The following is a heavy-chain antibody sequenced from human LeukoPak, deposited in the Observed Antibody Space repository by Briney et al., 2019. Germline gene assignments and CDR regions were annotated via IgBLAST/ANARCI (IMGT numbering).Heavy chain of an antibody. J-gene: IGHJ6*03. V-gene: IGHV4-59*01. CDR1: GGSFSGYY. CDR2: IYYSGST. Sequence: SETLSLTCAVYGGSFSGYYWSWIRQPPGKGLEWIGYIYYSGSTNYNPSLKSRVTISVDTSKNQFSLKLSSVTAADTAVYYCAREREGYCSGGSCYYYYMDVWGKGTTVTVSS. D-gene: IGHD2-15*01. CDR3: AREREGYCSGGSCYYYYMDV.